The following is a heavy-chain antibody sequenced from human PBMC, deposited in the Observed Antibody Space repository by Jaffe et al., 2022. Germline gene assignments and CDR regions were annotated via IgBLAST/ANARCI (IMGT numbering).Heavy chain of an antibody. D-gene: IGHD6-19*01. CDR1: GGSISSYY. Sequence: QVQLQESGPGLVKPSETLSLTCTVSGGSISSYYWSWIRQPPGKGLEWIGYIYYSGSTNYNPSLKSRVTISVDTSKNQFSLKLSSVTAADTAVYYCARVPWGAVAGSDGGWFDPWGQGTLVTVSS. V-gene: IGHV4-59*01. CDR3: ARVPWGAVAGSDGGWFDP. J-gene: IGHJ5*02. CDR2: IYYSGST.